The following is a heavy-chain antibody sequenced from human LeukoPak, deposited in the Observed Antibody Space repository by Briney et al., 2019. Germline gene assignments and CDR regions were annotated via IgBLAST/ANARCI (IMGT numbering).Heavy chain of an antibody. CDR2: IKQDGSEK. CDR1: GFTFSSYW. Sequence: PGGSLRLSCAASGFTFSSYWMSWVRQVPGKGLEWVATIKQDGSEKYYVDSVKGRFTISRDNAKSSLYLQMNALRAEDTAVYFCASPPLGYCDSTSCRFDYWGQGTLVTVSS. D-gene: IGHD2-2*03. J-gene: IGHJ4*02. CDR3: ASPPLGYCDSTSCRFDY. V-gene: IGHV3-7*01.